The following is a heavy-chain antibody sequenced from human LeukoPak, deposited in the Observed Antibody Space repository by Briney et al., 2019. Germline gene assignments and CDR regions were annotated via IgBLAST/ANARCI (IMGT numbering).Heavy chain of an antibody. CDR3: ARIVRYGHYYYYYMDV. CDR1: GGSFSGYY. Sequence: PETLSLTCAVYGGSFSGYYWSWIRQPPGKGLEWIGEINHSGSTNYNPSLKSRVTISVDTSKNQFSLKLSSVTAADTAVYYCARIVRYGHYYYYYMDVWGKGTTVTVSS. CDR2: INHSGST. D-gene: IGHD4-17*01. V-gene: IGHV4-34*01. J-gene: IGHJ6*03.